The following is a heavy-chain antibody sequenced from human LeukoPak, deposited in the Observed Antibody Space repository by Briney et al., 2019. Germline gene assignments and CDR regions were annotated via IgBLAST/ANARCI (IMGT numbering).Heavy chain of an antibody. V-gene: IGHV4-34*01. CDR2: INHSGST. Sequence: SETLSHTCAVYGGSFSGYYWSWIRQPPGKGLEWIGEINHSGSTNYNPSLKSRVTISVDTSKNQFSLKLSSVTAADTAVYYCAGHSGSSWQNRDYWGRGTLVTVSS. CDR1: GGSFSGYY. CDR3: AGHSGSSWQNRDY. J-gene: IGHJ4*02. D-gene: IGHD6-13*01.